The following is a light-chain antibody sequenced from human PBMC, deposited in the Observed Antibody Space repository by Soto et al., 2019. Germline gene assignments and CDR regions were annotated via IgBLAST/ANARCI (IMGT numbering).Light chain of an antibody. Sequence: EIVLTQSPATLSLSPGERATLSCRASQSVSIYLAWYQQRPGQAPRLLIYDASNRATGIPDRFSGGGSGTDFTLTISSLEPEDFAVYYCQQRINWRRLTFGGGTKVEIK. CDR2: DAS. V-gene: IGKV3-11*01. CDR3: QQRINWRRLT. CDR1: QSVSIY. J-gene: IGKJ4*01.